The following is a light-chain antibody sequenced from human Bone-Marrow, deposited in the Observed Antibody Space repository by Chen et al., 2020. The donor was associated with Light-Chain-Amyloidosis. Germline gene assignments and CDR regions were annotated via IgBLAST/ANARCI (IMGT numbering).Light chain of an antibody. CDR1: QSISSY. CDR3: QQSYSTPFA. CDR2: AAA. Sequence: DIQMTQSPSSLSASVGDRVTITCRASQSISSYLNWYQQKPGKAPKLLIYAAASLQSGVPSRFSGSGSGTDFTLTISSLQPEDVATYYYQQSYSTPFAFGPGTKVDIK. J-gene: IGKJ3*01. V-gene: IGKV1-39*01.